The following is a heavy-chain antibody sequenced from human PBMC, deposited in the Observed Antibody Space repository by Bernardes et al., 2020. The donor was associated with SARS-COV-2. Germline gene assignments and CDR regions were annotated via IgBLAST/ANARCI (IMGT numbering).Heavy chain of an antibody. Sequence: SETLSLTCTVSGGSIDNYYWNWFRQAPGKGLEWIGYIYYAGNTDYNISLKSRVTISVDKSKNQFSLKLNSVTAADTAVYYCARTPRSSWFFADWGQGTLVTVSS. V-gene: IGHV4-59*01. CDR1: GGSIDNYY. CDR3: ARTPRSSWFFAD. D-gene: IGHD6-13*01. CDR2: IYYAGNT. J-gene: IGHJ4*02.